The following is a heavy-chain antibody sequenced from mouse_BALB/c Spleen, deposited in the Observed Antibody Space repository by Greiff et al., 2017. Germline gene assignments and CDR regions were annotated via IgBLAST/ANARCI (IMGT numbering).Heavy chain of an antibody. CDR2: ISDGGSYT. V-gene: IGHV5-4*02. Sequence: DVMLVESGGGLVKPGGSLKLSCAASGFTFSDYYMYWVRQTPEKRLEWVATISDGGSYTYYPDSVKGRFTISRDNAKNNLYLQMSSLKSEDTAMYYCARDGNYRYAWFAYWGQGTLVTVSA. D-gene: IGHD2-14*01. CDR1: GFTFSDYY. J-gene: IGHJ3*01. CDR3: ARDGNYRYAWFAY.